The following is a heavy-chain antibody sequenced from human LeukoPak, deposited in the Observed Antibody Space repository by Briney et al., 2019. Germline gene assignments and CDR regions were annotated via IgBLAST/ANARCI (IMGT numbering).Heavy chain of an antibody. CDR1: GFTLSKCA. Sequence: GGSLRLSCAASGFTLSKCAMSWVRQAPGKGLEWVSLISGSGGSTDYADSVKGRFTISRDNAKNSLYLQMNSLRPEDTAVYYCARDPTVTNFHDAFDIWGQGTMVTVSS. CDR3: ARDPTVTNFHDAFDI. J-gene: IGHJ3*02. V-gene: IGHV3-23*01. CDR2: ISGSGGST. D-gene: IGHD4-17*01.